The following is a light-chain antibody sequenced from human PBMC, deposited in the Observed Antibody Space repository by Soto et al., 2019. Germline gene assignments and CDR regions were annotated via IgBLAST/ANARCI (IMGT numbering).Light chain of an antibody. V-gene: IGKV3-20*01. Sequence: EIVLTQSPGTLSLSLGERATLSCRASQSVTSSYLAWYQQKPGQAPRLLIYGASTRATGIPDRFSGSGSGTDFTLTVTRLEPEDFAVYYCQHYGGSMYSFGSGTKLEIK. J-gene: IGKJ2*03. CDR3: QHYGGSMYS. CDR1: QSVTSSY. CDR2: GAS.